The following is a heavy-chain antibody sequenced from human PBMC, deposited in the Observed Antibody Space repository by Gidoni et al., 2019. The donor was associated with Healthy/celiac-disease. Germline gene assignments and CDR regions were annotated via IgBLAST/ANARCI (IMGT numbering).Heavy chain of an antibody. CDR2: IYYSGST. V-gene: IGHV4-31*03. J-gene: IGHJ2*01. D-gene: IGHD2-2*01. Sequence: QVQLQESGPGLVTPSQTLSLTCTFSGCSISSGGYYWIWIRQPPGKGLEWIGYIYYSGSTYYNPALKSRVTISVDTSKNQFSLKLSSVTAADTAVYYCARDIHSIYCSSTSCSDWYFDLWGRGTLVTVSS. CDR1: GCSISSGGYY. CDR3: ARDIHSIYCSSTSCSDWYFDL.